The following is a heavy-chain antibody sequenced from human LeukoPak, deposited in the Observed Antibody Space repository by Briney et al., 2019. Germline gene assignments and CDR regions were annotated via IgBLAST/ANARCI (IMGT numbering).Heavy chain of an antibody. CDR2: IKSKTDGGTT. J-gene: IGHJ4*02. CDR3: TTDHSIIAAAGSSF. V-gene: IGHV3-15*07. D-gene: IGHD6-13*01. CDR1: GFTSSNAW. Sequence: GGSLRLSCAASGFTSSNAWMNWVRQAPGKGLEWVGRIKSKTDGGTTDYAAPVKGRFTISRDDSKNTLYLQMNSLKTEDTAVYYCTTDHSIIAAAGSSFWGQGTLVTVSS.